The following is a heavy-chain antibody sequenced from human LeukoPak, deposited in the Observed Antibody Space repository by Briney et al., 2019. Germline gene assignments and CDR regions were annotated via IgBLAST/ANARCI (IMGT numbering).Heavy chain of an antibody. V-gene: IGHV3-7*01. CDR2: IKQDGSET. Sequence: GGSLRLSCAASGFTFSNYWMSWVRQAPGKGLEWVANIKQDGSETYYVDSVKGRFTISRDNAKNSLYLQMNSLRAEDTAVYYCARDTRLLDYWGQGTLVTVSS. CDR3: ARDTRLLDY. CDR1: GFTFSNYW. J-gene: IGHJ4*02. D-gene: IGHD2-15*01.